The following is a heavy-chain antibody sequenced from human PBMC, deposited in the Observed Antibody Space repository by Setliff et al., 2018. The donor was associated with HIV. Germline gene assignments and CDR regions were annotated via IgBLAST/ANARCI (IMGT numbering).Heavy chain of an antibody. Sequence: PSETLSLTCTVSGDSISSGLNYWTWIRQHPGKGLEWIGYIFYTGTTYYNPSLKSRVTISVDTSNNQFSLRLTSVTAADTGVYYCARGLQGWGSAGPNWFDPWGQGTLVTVSS. CDR3: ARGLQGWGSAGPNWFDP. CDR1: GDSISSGLNY. V-gene: IGHV4-31*03. CDR2: IFYTGTT. J-gene: IGHJ5*02. D-gene: IGHD7-27*01.